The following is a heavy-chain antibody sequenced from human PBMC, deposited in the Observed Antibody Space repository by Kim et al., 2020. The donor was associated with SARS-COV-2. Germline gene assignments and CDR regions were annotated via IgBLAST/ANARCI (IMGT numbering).Heavy chain of an antibody. Sequence: GESLKISCKASGDTSNIHWIAWVRQMSGKGLEWMGIIYPGDSDTIYSPSFEGQVTISADKSASGDTSITAFLHWTSLKASDTALYYCATSPVVGAFYWYF. J-gene: IGHJ2*01. CDR1: GDTSNIHW. D-gene: IGHD1-26*01. CDR2: IYPGDSDT. V-gene: IGHV5-51*01. CDR3: ATSPVVGAFYWYF.